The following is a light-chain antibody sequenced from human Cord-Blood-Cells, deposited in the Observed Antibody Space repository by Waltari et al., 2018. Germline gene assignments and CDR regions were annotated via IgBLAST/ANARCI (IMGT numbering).Light chain of an antibody. CDR2: DVS. V-gene: IGLV2-14*01. CDR3: SSYTSSSTWV. J-gene: IGLJ3*02. CDR1: SSDVGGYNY. Sequence: QSALTQPASVSGSPGQSITISCTGTSSDVGGYNYVSWYQQHPGKAPKLMIADVSKRPSGVSNRFSGSKSGSTASLTISGLQAEDEADYYCSSYTSSSTWVFGGGTKLTVI.